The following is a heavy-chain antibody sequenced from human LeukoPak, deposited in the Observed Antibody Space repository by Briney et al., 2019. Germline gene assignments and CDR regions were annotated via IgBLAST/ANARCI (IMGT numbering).Heavy chain of an antibody. CDR2: IYTGGNT. J-gene: IGHJ5*02. CDR3: VRDSYGTS. Sequence: GGSLRVSCAASGFTVSSSYMSWVRQAPGEGVEWVSNIYTGGNTYYADYVQGRFTISRENSKHTLYFQMNSLRDEDTAMYYCVRDSYGTSWGQGNLGTASS. CDR1: GFTVSSSY. D-gene: IGHD3-16*01. V-gene: IGHV3-66*01.